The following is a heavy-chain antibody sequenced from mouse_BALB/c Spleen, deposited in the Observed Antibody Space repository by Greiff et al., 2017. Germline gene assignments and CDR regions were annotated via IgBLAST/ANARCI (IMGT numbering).Heavy chain of an antibody. CDR1: GFSLTGYG. CDR2: IWGDGST. J-gene: IGHJ2*01. CDR3: AREGDYDAFDY. D-gene: IGHD2-4*01. Sequence: VQLQESGPDLVAPSQSLSITCTVSGFSLTGYGVNWVRQPPGKGLEWLGMIWGDGSTDYNSALKSRLSISKDNSKSQVFLKMNSLQTDDTARYYCAREGDYDAFDYWGQGTTLTVSS. V-gene: IGHV2-6-7*01.